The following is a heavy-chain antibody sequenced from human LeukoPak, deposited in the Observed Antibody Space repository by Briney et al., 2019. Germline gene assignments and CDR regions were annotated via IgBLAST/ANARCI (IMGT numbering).Heavy chain of an antibody. CDR2: TSGSGGST. CDR1: GFTFSTYA. J-gene: IGHJ4*02. Sequence: GGSLRLSCAASGFTFSTYAMSWVRQAPGKGLEWVSATSGSGGSTYFPDSVKGRFTISRDNSKKTLFLQMTSLTAEDTAVYYCAKDRNIVAASFDYWGQGTLVTVSS. V-gene: IGHV3-23*01. D-gene: IGHD5-12*01. CDR3: AKDRNIVAASFDY.